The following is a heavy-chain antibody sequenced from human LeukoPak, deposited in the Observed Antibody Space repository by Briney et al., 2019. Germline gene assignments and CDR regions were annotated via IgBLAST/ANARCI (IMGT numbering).Heavy chain of an antibody. Sequence: GGSLRLSCAASGFTLSTYEMNWVRKAPGKGLEWIAYISSSGSVIFYADSVKGRFTLSRDNAKNSLHLQMNSLRAEDTAVYYCARDWLRLGYWGQGTLVTVSS. CDR3: ARDWLRLGY. CDR1: GFTLSTYE. V-gene: IGHV3-48*03. CDR2: ISSSGSVI. J-gene: IGHJ4*02. D-gene: IGHD5-12*01.